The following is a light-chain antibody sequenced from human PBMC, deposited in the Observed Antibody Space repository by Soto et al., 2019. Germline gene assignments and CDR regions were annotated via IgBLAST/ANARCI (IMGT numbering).Light chain of an antibody. CDR3: LQHNTYPLT. J-gene: IGKJ4*01. Sequence: DIQMTQSPSSLSASVGHRITITCRPSQGIAKALVWYQQKPGKAPKRLIYAASSLQSGVPSRFSGIGSGSHFTLTISSLKPEDFATYYCLQHNTYPLTFGGGTKVEIK. CDR1: QGIAKA. CDR2: AAS. V-gene: IGKV1-17*01.